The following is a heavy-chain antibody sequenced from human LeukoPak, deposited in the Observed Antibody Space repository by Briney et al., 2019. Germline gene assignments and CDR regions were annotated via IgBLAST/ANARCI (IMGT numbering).Heavy chain of an antibody. Sequence: ASVKVSCNASGYTFTSYGFSGVRQAPGQGLEWMGWISAYNGNTNYAQKFQGRVTITTDESTSTAYMELSSLRSEDTAVYYCARVPHYDFRSGPMDVWGKGTTVTVSS. D-gene: IGHD3-3*01. CDR3: ARVPHYDFRSGPMDV. J-gene: IGHJ6*03. CDR1: GYTFTSYG. V-gene: IGHV1-18*01. CDR2: ISAYNGNT.